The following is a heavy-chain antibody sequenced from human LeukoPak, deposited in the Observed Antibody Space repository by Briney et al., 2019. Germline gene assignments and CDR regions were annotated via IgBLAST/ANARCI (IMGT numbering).Heavy chain of an antibody. CDR2: ISGNGGNT. CDR1: GFTFCNYD. D-gene: IGHD6-19*01. J-gene: IGHJ1*01. Sequence: GGSLRLSCAASGFTFCNYDMNWVRQAPGKGLEWVSAISGNGGNTYYADSVKGRFTISRDNSKNTLYLQMNGLRAEDTAVYYCAKGISVAEYSQHWGQGTLVTVSS. CDR3: AKGISVAEYSQH. V-gene: IGHV3-23*01.